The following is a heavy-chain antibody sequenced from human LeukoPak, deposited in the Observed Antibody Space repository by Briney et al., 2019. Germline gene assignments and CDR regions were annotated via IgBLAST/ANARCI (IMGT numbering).Heavy chain of an antibody. J-gene: IGHJ4*02. CDR3: GKSRGSTVTREAFDY. Sequence: PGGSLRLSCEAFGFTSSSFAMGWVRQTPGKGLEWVSVISGSGGTTYYADSVKGRFAISRDNSKNTLYLQMNSLRVEDTALYYCGKSRGSTVTREAFDYWGQGTLVSVSS. CDR1: GFTSSSFA. D-gene: IGHD4-17*01. CDR2: ISGSGGTT. V-gene: IGHV3-23*01.